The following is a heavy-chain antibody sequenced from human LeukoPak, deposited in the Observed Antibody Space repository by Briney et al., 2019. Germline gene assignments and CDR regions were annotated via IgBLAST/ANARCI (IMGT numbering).Heavy chain of an antibody. J-gene: IGHJ1*01. CDR2: IFSGGST. Sequence: GGSLRLSCAASGFTVSSNYMSWVRQAPGKGLEWVSIIFSGGSTNYADSVKGRFTISRDNSKNTVYLQMESLRAEDTAVYYCARSSPGVGVTWGQGTLVTVSS. CDR1: GFTVSSNY. V-gene: IGHV3-53*01. CDR3: ARSSPGVGVT. D-gene: IGHD1-26*01.